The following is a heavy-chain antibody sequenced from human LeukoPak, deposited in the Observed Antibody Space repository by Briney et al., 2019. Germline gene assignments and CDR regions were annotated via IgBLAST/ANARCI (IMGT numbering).Heavy chain of an antibody. V-gene: IGHV4-30-4*01. CDR1: GGSISSGDYY. CDR3: ARAPRPDGMDV. Sequence: PSETLSLTCTVSGGSISSGDYYWSWIRQPPGRCLEWIGYIYYSGSTYYNPSLKSRVTISVETSKNQFALKLSSVTAADTAVYYCARAPRPDGMDVWGQGTTVTVSS. J-gene: IGHJ6*02. CDR2: IYYSGST.